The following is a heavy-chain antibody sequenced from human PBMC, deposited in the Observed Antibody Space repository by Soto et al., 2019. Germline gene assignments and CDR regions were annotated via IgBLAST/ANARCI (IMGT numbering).Heavy chain of an antibody. J-gene: IGHJ4*02. CDR3: ASARYYDILTGYLLGPYFDY. D-gene: IGHD3-9*01. V-gene: IGHV3-48*03. Sequence: PGGSLRLSCAASGFNFSNYEMNWVRQAPGKGLEWISYISTSGDTIRYADSVKGRFTISRDNAKNSLYLQMNSLRAEDTAVYYCASARYYDILTGYLLGPYFDYWGQGTLVTVSS. CDR1: GFNFSNYE. CDR2: ISTSGDTI.